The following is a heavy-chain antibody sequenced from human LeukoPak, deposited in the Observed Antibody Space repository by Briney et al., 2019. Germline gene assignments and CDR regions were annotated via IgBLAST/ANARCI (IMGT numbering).Heavy chain of an antibody. CDR3: ARLRRYSSSLGGSCFDY. J-gene: IGHJ4*02. Sequence: SETLSLTCTVSGGSISSSSYYWGWIRQPPGKGLEWIGSIYYSGSTYYNPSLKSRVTISVDTSKNQFSLKLSSVTAADTAVYYCARLRRYSSSLGGSCFDYWGQGTLVTVSS. D-gene: IGHD6-13*01. CDR2: IYYSGST. CDR1: GGSISSSSYY. V-gene: IGHV4-39*01.